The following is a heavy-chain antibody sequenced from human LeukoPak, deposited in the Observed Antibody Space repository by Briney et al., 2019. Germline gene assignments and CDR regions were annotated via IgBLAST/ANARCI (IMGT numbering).Heavy chain of an antibody. CDR1: GGTFSSYA. D-gene: IGHD3-22*01. J-gene: IGHJ4*02. CDR2: IIPIFGTA. Sequence: ASVKVSCKASGGTFSSYAISWVRQAPGQGLEWMGGIIPIFGTANYAQKFQGRVTITADESTSTAYMELSSLRSEDTAVYYCARDLYYSDSSGPIDRYFDCWGQGTLVTVSS. V-gene: IGHV1-69*13. CDR3: ARDLYYSDSSGPIDRYFDC.